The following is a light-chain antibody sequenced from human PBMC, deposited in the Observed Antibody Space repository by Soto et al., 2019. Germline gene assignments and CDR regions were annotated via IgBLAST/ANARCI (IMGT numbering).Light chain of an antibody. J-gene: IGKJ1*01. CDR3: QPYNNWPPWT. CDR1: QSVSNN. Sequence: ILMTQSPATLSVSPGERATLSCRASQSVSNNLAWYQQKPGQAPRLLIYDASTRATGIPARFSGSGSGTEFPLTISVMQSEDFAVYYCQPYNNWPPWTFGQGTKGEIK. V-gene: IGKV3-15*01. CDR2: DAS.